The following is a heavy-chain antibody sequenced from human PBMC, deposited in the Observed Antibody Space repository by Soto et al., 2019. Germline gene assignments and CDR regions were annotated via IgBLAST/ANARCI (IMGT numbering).Heavy chain of an antibody. CDR2: IYSSGTT. Sequence: QVQLQESGPGLVKPSQTLSLTCPVSGGSISSGGYYWSWFRQHPGQGLEWIGYIYSSGTTYYNPSLKSRLTIPVDTSKNQFSLKLRSVTAAYTAVYYCARSVFPWGRGTLVTVSP. J-gene: IGHJ5*02. CDR1: GGSISSGGYY. CDR3: ARSVFP. V-gene: IGHV4-31*03.